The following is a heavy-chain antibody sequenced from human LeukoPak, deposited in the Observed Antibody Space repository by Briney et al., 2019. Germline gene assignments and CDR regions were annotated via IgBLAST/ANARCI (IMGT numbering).Heavy chain of an antibody. Sequence: ASVKVSCKASGYTFTDYAIHWLRQAPGQRPEWMGWMNAGNGNTKYSQKFQGRVTLIRDTSAATAYMELSSLTHDDLAVYYCARGRGTSGSNRDFYYYYYMDVWGKGTTVTVSS. J-gene: IGHJ6*03. CDR2: MNAGNGNT. D-gene: IGHD2-15*01. CDR3: ARGRGTSGSNRDFYYYYYMDV. V-gene: IGHV1-3*01. CDR1: GYTFTDYA.